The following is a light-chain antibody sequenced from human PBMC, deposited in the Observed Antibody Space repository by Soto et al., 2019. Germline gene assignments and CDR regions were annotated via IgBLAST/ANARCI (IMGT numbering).Light chain of an antibody. CDR1: QTIMKY. CDR2: TAS. Sequence: DIQMTQSPPSLSASVGDRVTITCRASQTIMKYLNWYQQKPGKAPNLLIVTASNLQSGVPSRFNGSRSGTDFTLTINSLQPEDSETYYCQQSYSTPWTFGQGTKVDIK. V-gene: IGKV1-39*01. J-gene: IGKJ1*01. CDR3: QQSYSTPWT.